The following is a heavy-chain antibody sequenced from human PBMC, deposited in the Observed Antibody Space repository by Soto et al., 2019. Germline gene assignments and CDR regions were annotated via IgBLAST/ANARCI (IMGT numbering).Heavy chain of an antibody. CDR1: GFIFSGSA. J-gene: IGHJ6*02. V-gene: IGHV3-73*02. Sequence: EVQLVESGGGLVQPGGSLKLSCAASGFIFSGSAIHWVRQASGKGLEWVGRIRSRANNFATSSAASVKGRFTFSRDDSKNTAYLQMNTLEPEDTAVYYCARGQGAAIGDYYYHGMDVWGQETTVTVSS. CDR2: IRSRANNFAT. CDR3: ARGQGAAIGDYYYHGMDV. D-gene: IGHD2-2*02.